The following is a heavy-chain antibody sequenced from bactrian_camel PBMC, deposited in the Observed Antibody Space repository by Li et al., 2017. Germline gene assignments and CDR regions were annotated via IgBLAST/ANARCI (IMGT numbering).Heavy chain of an antibody. CDR3: ASSNKFFCGRAARDYNY. J-gene: IGHJ4*01. Sequence: HVQLVESGGGSVQAGGSLKLSCVASGRTYCMGWFRQTPGKEREGIASIYTVDGSTYYADSVKGRFTISRDGSAKTMYLQMNSLTPEDTAMYYCASSNKFFCGRAARDYNYWGQGTQVTVS. V-gene: IGHV3S63*01. D-gene: IGHD6*01. CDR2: IYTVDGST. CDR1: GRTYC.